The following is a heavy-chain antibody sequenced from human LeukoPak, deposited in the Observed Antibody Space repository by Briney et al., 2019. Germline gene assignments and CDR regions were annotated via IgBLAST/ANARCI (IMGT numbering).Heavy chain of an antibody. CDR2: INHSGST. D-gene: IGHD3-10*02. CDR3: AGGLFGELSQFDP. V-gene: IGHV4-34*01. J-gene: IGHJ5*02. CDR1: GGSFSGYY. Sequence: PSETLSLTCAVYGGSFSGYYWSWVRQPPGKGLEWVGEINHSGSTNYNQSLKRRVTISVDTSKNQFSLKLSSVTAADTAVYYCAGGLFGELSQFDPWGQGTLVTVSS.